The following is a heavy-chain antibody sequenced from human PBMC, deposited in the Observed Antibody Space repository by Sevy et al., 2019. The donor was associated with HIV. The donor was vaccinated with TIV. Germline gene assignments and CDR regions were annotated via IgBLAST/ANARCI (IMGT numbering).Heavy chain of an antibody. D-gene: IGHD3-22*01. Sequence: GGSLRLSCEASGFTFDKYWMSWVRQAPGKGLEWIGNIKHDGSEHFYVDSVKGRFNISRDNAKKSLYLQMSNLKAEDTAVYYWARGDYFDRTGLFTDAFEVWGRGTMVTVSS. V-gene: IGHV3-7*04. J-gene: IGHJ3*01. CDR3: ARGDYFDRTGLFTDAFEV. CDR1: GFTFDKYW. CDR2: IKHDGSEH.